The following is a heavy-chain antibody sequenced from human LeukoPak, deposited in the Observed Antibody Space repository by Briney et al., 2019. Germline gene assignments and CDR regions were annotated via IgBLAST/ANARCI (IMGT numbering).Heavy chain of an antibody. CDR3: ARAAEILDLDY. V-gene: IGHV4-39*07. CDR1: GGSISSSSYY. J-gene: IGHJ4*02. CDR2: IYYSGSI. Sequence: SETLSLTCTVSGGSISSSSYYWGWIRQPPGKGLEWIGSIYYSGSIYYTPSLKSRVTISVDTSKNQFSLKLSSVTAADTAVYYCARAAEILDLDYWGQGTLVTVSS. D-gene: IGHD1-1*01.